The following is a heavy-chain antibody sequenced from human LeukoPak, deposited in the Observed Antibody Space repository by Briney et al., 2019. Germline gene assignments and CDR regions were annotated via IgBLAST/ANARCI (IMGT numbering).Heavy chain of an antibody. J-gene: IGHJ2*01. V-gene: IGHV3-23*01. CDR2: ISGSSST. CDR3: AKRAMWDLYWYFDL. D-gene: IGHD1-26*01. CDR1: GFIFSNYA. Sequence: GGSLRLSCAASGFIFSNYAMSWVRQAPGKGLEWVSSISGSSSTYYADSVKGRFIISRDNSKSALNLQMNSLRAEDTAVYYCAKRAMWDLYWYFDLWGRGTLVTVSS.